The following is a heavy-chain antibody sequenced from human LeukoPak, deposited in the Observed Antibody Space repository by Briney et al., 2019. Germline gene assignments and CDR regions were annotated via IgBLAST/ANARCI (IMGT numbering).Heavy chain of an antibody. J-gene: IGHJ6*02. D-gene: IGHD2-15*01. CDR3: ARGHCSGGSCYSPGYYGMDV. CDR1: GYTFTSYG. Sequence: ASVKVSCKASGYTFTSYGISWVRQAPGQGLEWMGWISAYNGNTNYAQKLQGRVTMTTDTSTSTAYVELRSLRSDDTAVYYCARGHCSGGSCYSPGYYGMDVWGQGTTVTVSS. V-gene: IGHV1-18*01. CDR2: ISAYNGNT.